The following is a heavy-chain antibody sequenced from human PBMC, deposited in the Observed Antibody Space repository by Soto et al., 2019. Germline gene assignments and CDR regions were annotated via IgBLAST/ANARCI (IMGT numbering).Heavy chain of an antibody. J-gene: IGHJ2*01. CDR3: ARDKSSGWRGRYFDL. CDR2: IGTAGDT. Sequence: EVQLVESGGGLVQPGGSLRLSCAASGFTFSSYDMQWVRQATGKGLEWVSAIGTAGDTYYPGSVKGRFTISRENAKNSLYLQMNSLRAEDTAVYYCARDKSSGWRGRYFDLWGRGTLVTVSS. V-gene: IGHV3-13*01. D-gene: IGHD6-19*01. CDR1: GFTFSSYD.